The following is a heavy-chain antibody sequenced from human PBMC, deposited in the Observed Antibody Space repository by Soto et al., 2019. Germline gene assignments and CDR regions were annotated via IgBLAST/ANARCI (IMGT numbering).Heavy chain of an antibody. J-gene: IGHJ4*02. Sequence: QVQLVQSGAEVKKPGASVKVSCKTSGYTFSSYGVSWVRQAPGQGLEWMGWISVNNGNTKYAQKVQGRVTMTTYTSTSTAYMELRSLRSDDTAVYYCARDRNIEVAGAQPLLPWGQGTLVTVSS. V-gene: IGHV1-18*01. CDR1: GYTFSSYG. CDR3: ARDRNIEVAGAQPLLP. D-gene: IGHD6-19*01. CDR2: ISVNNGNT.